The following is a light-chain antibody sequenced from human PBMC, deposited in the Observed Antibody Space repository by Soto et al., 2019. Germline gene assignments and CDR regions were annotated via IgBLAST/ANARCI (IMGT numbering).Light chain of an antibody. CDR1: SSNIGTNT. Sequence: VVTQPPSASGTPGQRVTISCSGSSSNIGTNTVDWYQQLPGTAPKLLVNSNNQRPSGVPDRFSGSKSGTSASLAISGLQSEDEAYYYCAARDDSLNGWVFGGGTKLTVL. J-gene: IGLJ3*02. CDR3: AARDDSLNGWV. CDR2: SNN. V-gene: IGLV1-44*01.